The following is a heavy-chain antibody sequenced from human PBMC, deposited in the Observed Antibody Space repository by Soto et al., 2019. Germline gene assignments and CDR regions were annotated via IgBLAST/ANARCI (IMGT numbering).Heavy chain of an antibody. Sequence: GGSLRLSCAASGFTFSRYGMHWVRQAPGKGLEWLSYISGNGNTIYYADSVKGRFTVSRDNAKNLLYLQMNSLRAEDTAVYYCAASAVVAAHYWGQGALVTVSS. J-gene: IGHJ4*02. CDR2: ISGNGNTI. V-gene: IGHV3-48*04. CDR3: AASAVVAAHY. CDR1: GFTFSRYG. D-gene: IGHD2-15*01.